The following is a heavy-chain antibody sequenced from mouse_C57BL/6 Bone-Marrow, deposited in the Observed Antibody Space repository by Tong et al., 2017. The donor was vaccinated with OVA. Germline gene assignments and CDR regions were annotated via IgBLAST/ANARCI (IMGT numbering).Heavy chain of an antibody. CDR3: TSYYGSSYSVYFDY. V-gene: IGHV14-1*01. CDR1: GFNIKDYY. Sequence: EVQLQEFGAELVRPGASVKLSCTASGFNIKDYYMHWVKQRPEQGLEWIGRIDPEDGDTEYAPKFQGKATMTADTSSNTAYLQLSSLTSEDTAVYYCTSYYGSSYSVYFDYWGQGTTLTVSS. J-gene: IGHJ2*01. CDR2: IDPEDGDT. D-gene: IGHD1-1*01.